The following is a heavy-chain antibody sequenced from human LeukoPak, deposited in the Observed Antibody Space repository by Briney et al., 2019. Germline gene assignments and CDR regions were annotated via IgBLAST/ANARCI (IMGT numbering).Heavy chain of an antibody. Sequence: GGSLRLSCAASGFTFSSYWMHWDRQAPGKGLMWVSRINSDGSTTSYADSVKGRFTISRDNAKNTLYLQMNSLRVEDTAVYYCTRINYGWGQGTLVTVSS. CDR2: INSDGSTT. D-gene: IGHD3-16*01. CDR3: TRINYG. CDR1: GFTFSSYW. V-gene: IGHV3-74*01. J-gene: IGHJ4*02.